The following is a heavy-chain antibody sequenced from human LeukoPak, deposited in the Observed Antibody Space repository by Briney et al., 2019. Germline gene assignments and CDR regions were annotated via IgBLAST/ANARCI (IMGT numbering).Heavy chain of an antibody. J-gene: IGHJ3*02. CDR2: INPNSGGT. V-gene: IGHV1-2*04. Sequence: ASVKVSCKVSGYTFTGYYMHWVRQAPGQGLEWMGWINPNSGGTNYAQKFQGWVTMTRDTSISTAYMELSRLRSDDTAVYYCAREEYRGAYDAFDIWGQGTMVTVSS. CDR3: AREEYRGAYDAFDI. CDR1: GYTFTGYY. D-gene: IGHD5-18*01.